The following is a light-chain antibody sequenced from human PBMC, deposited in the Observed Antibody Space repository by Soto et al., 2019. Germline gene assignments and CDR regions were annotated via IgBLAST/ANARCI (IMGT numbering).Light chain of an antibody. CDR1: SSNIGAGYD. CDR2: GNS. J-gene: IGLJ2*01. Sequence: QSVLTQPPSVSGAPGQRVTISCTGSSSNIGAGYDVHWYQQLPGTAPKLLIYGNSNRPSGVPDRFSGSKSGTSASLATTGLQAEDEADYYCQSYDSSLSGYVVFGGGTKVTVL. CDR3: QSYDSSLSGYVV. V-gene: IGLV1-40*01.